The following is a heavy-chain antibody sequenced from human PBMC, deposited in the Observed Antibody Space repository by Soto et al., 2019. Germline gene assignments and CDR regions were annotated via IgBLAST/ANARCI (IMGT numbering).Heavy chain of an antibody. Sequence: EVQLVESGGGLIQPGGSLRLSCAASGFTVSSNYMSWVRQAPGKGLEWVSIIYSGGSTYYADSVKGRFTISRDNSKNTLYLQMNSLRAEDTAVYYCARSYCSGGSCLPFGMDVWGQGTTVTVSS. CDR3: ARSYCSGGSCLPFGMDV. D-gene: IGHD2-15*01. CDR1: GFTVSSNY. CDR2: IYSGGST. J-gene: IGHJ6*02. V-gene: IGHV3-53*01.